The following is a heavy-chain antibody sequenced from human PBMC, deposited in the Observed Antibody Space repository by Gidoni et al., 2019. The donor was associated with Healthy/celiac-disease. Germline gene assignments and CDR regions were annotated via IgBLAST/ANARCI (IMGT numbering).Heavy chain of an antibody. V-gene: IGHV4-31*03. Sequence: QLQLQASGPGLVKPSQTLSLTCTFSACSLISVGYYWSGIRQHPGKGLVWIGYIYYSGSNYYNPSRKSRVNIAVDTSKNQFSRKLSSVTAAETAGDYCARLWCGELLVSYYFDYWGQGTLVTVSS. CDR3: ARLWCGELLVSYYFDY. CDR1: ACSLISVGYY. CDR2: IYYSGSN. J-gene: IGHJ4*02. D-gene: IGHD3-10*01.